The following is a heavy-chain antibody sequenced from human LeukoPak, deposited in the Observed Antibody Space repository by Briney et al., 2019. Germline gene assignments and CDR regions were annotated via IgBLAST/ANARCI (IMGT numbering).Heavy chain of an antibody. J-gene: IGHJ4*02. CDR2: IKEDGSEK. CDR1: GLNFSSRW. Sequence: PGGSLRLSCAASGLNFSSRWMNWVRQAPGRGLEWVASIKEDGSEKHYVDSVKGRFTISRDNGKNSLYLQMNSLRAEDTAVYYCARDSGWWRFDFWGQGTLVTVSS. D-gene: IGHD6-13*01. CDR3: ARDSGWWRFDF. V-gene: IGHV3-7*03.